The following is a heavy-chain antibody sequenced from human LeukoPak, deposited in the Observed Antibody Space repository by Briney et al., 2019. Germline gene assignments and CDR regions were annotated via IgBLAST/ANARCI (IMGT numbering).Heavy chain of an antibody. V-gene: IGHV1-18*01. J-gene: IGHJ4*02. Sequence: ASVTVSCKASGYTFNSYGISWVRQAPGQGLEWMGWISAYNGNTNYAQKLQGRVTMTTDTSTSTAYMELRSLRSDDTAVYYCARDSHYGDYVGYWGQGTLVTVSS. CDR2: ISAYNGNT. CDR3: ARDSHYGDYVGY. D-gene: IGHD4-17*01. CDR1: GYTFNSYG.